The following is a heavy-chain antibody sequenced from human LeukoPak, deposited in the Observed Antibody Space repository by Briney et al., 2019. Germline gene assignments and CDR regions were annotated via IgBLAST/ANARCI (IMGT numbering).Heavy chain of an antibody. Sequence: PGGSLRLSCAASGFTFSSYAMSWVRQAPGKGLEWVSYISGSGGSTYYADSVKGRFTISRDNSKNTLYLQMNSLRAEDTAVYYCAKFEYADSYGFSYWGQGTLVTVSS. J-gene: IGHJ4*02. CDR3: AKFEYADSYGFSY. D-gene: IGHD5-18*01. CDR1: GFTFSSYA. CDR2: ISGSGGST. V-gene: IGHV3-23*01.